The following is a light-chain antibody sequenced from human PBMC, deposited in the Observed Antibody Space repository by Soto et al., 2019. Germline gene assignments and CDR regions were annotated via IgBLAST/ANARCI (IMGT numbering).Light chain of an antibody. CDR1: QSLLTTDGNTY. Sequence: DVVMIQSPLSLPVTLGQPASISCRSSQSLLTTDGNTYLNWFQQRPGQSPRHLIYKVSNRDSGVPDRFSGSGSGTDFTLKISRVEAEDVGVYYCMQGTHWPWTFGQGTKVEIK. J-gene: IGKJ1*01. V-gene: IGKV2-30*01. CDR3: MQGTHWPWT. CDR2: KVS.